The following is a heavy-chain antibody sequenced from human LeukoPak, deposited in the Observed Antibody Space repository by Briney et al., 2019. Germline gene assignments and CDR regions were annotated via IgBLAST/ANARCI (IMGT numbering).Heavy chain of an antibody. CDR2: IYHSGST. J-gene: IGHJ4*02. CDR3: ARSRFGAMDY. CDR1: GGSISSGGYS. D-gene: IGHD3-10*01. V-gene: IGHV4-30-2*01. Sequence: SQTLSLTCAVSGGSISSGGYSWSWIRQPPGKGLEWIGYIYHSGSTYYNPSLKSRVTISVDRSKNQFSLKLSSVTAADTAVYYCARSRFGAMDYWGQGTLVTVSS.